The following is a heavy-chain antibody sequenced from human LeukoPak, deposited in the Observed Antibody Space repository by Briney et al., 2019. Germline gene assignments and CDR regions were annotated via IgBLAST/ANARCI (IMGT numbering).Heavy chain of an antibody. Sequence: PGGTLRLSCAASGFTFSSYGMNWVRQAPGKGLEWVSAISGSGGSTYYADSVKGRFTISRDNSKNTLYLQMNSLRAEDTAVYYCARAYAARPPGAFDIWGQGTMVTVSS. D-gene: IGHD6-6*01. CDR3: ARAYAARPPGAFDI. CDR2: ISGSGGST. J-gene: IGHJ3*02. CDR1: GFTFSSYG. V-gene: IGHV3-23*01.